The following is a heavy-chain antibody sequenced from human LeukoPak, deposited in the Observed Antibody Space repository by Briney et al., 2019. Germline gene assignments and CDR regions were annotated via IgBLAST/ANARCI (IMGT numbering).Heavy chain of an antibody. CDR3: AKGRTWELLAAVDY. J-gene: IGHJ4*02. CDR2: ISGNSGSI. D-gene: IGHD1-26*01. V-gene: IGHV3-9*01. Sequence: GRSLRLSCAASGVTFDDDAMQWGRHAPGKGGEGVSGISGNSGSIVYADSVKGRFTISRDNAKKSLYLQKNSLRAEDTALYYCAKGRTWELLAAVDYWGQGTLVTVSS. CDR1: GVTFDDDA.